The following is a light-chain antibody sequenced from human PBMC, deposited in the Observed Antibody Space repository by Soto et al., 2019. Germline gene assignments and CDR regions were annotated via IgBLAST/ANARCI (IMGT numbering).Light chain of an antibody. J-gene: IGKJ1*01. V-gene: IGKV3-15*01. CDR2: GAS. Sequence: ETVMTQSPGTLSVSPGERTTLSCRARQSVNSALAWYQAKVGQPPKLLIYGASTRATGIPASFSGSGSGTDFTLTISSLQSEDSGIYYCQQYNNWPTFGQGTKVEV. CDR3: QQYNNWPT. CDR1: QSVNSA.